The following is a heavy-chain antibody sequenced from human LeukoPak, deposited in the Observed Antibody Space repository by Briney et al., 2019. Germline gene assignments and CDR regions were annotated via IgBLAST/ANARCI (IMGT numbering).Heavy chain of an antibody. CDR1: GGSIGSSSRY. J-gene: IGHJ4*02. Sequence: KASETLSLTCTVSGGSIGSSSRYWGWIRQPPGKGLEWIGSLYYSGSTYYNPSLKSRITMSVDTSKNQFSLKLTSVTAADTAVYYCATTTIRLGYWGQGTLVTVSS. V-gene: IGHV4-39*07. CDR3: ATTTIRLGY. D-gene: IGHD1-26*01. CDR2: LYYSGST.